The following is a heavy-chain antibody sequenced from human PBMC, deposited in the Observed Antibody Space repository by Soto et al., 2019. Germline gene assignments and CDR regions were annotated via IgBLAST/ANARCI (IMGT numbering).Heavy chain of an antibody. CDR1: GGAIISYY. CDR3: ARGEDYGDYVDY. Sequence: AETLSLTCTVSGGAIISYYWIWSRHPPGKGLEWIGYIYYSGSTNYNPSLKSRVTISVDTSKNQFSLKLSSVTAADTAVYYCARGEDYGDYVDYWGQGTLVTVSS. J-gene: IGHJ4*02. V-gene: IGHV4-59*01. CDR2: IYYSGST. D-gene: IGHD4-17*01.